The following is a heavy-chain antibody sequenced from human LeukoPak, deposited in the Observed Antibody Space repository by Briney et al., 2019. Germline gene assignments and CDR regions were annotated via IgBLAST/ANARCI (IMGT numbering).Heavy chain of an antibody. V-gene: IGHV3-30-3*01. CDR1: GLIFSSYA. Sequence: PGGSLRLSCAASGLIFSSYAMHWVRQAPGKGLEWVAVISYDGNSKYYADSVKGRFTISRDNSKNTLYLQMNSLRAEDTTVYYCARGKYSGYVNYWGQGTLVTVSS. J-gene: IGHJ4*02. CDR3: ARGKYSGYVNY. D-gene: IGHD5-12*01. CDR2: ISYDGNSK.